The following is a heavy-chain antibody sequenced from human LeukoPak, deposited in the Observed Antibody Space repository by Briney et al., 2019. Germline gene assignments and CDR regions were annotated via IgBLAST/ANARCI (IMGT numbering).Heavy chain of an antibody. CDR3: TKARTNIVVVPAVLGY. D-gene: IGHD2-2*01. CDR2: ISGSGGST. V-gene: IGHV3-23*01. Sequence: GGSLRLSCAASGFNFSSYAMSWVRQAPGKGLEWVSAISGSGGSTYYADSVKGRFTISRDNSKNTLYLQMNSLRAEDTAVYYCTKARTNIVVVPAVLGYWGQGTLVTVSS. CDR1: GFNFSSYA. J-gene: IGHJ4*02.